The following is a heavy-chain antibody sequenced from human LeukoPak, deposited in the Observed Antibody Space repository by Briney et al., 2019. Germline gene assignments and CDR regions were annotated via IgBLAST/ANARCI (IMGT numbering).Heavy chain of an antibody. CDR1: GYTFTTYG. V-gene: IGHV1-18*01. CDR3: ARVVGDRVDP. CDR2: ISANNGNT. D-gene: IGHD4-17*01. J-gene: IGHJ5*02. Sequence: ASLNVSCKASGYTFTTYGFIWVRQAPGRGLEWMGWISANNGNTNYAQKFQDRVTMTTDASTCTAYMEMRSLRIDDTAVYYCARVVGDRVDPWGQGTRVTVSS.